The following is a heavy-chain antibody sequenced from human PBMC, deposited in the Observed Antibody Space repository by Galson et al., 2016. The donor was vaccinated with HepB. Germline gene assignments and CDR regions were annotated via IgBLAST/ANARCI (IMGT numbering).Heavy chain of an antibody. D-gene: IGHD1-26*01. CDR2: ISAYNSNT. J-gene: IGHJ4*02. CDR1: GYTFTSYA. Sequence: SVKVSCKASGYTFTSYAISWVRQAPGQGLEWMGWISAYNSNTNYAQKVQGRVTLTTDTSASTAYMELTSLRSDDTAVYYCATFLRGGYGGYWGQGTLVTVSS. CDR3: ATFLRGGYGGY. V-gene: IGHV1-18*01.